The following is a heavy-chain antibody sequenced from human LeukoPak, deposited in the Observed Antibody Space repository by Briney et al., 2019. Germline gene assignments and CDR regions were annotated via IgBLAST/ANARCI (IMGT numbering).Heavy chain of an antibody. V-gene: IGHV4-59*01. J-gene: IGHJ4*02. Sequence: PSETLSLTCTVSGGSISSYYWSWIRQPPGKGLEWIGYIYYSGGTNYNPSLKSRVTISVDTSKNQFSLKLSSVTAADTAVYYCAREGIAAPFFDYWGQGTLVTVSS. CDR1: GGSISSYY. CDR3: AREGIAAPFFDY. CDR2: IYYSGGT. D-gene: IGHD6-13*01.